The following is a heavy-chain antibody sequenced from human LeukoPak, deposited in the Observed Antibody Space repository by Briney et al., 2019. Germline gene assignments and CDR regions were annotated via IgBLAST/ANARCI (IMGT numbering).Heavy chain of an antibody. J-gene: IGHJ6*03. CDR3: ARDGKDSSGWYYYYYYMDV. D-gene: IGHD6-19*01. Sequence: ASVKVSCKASGYTFTGYYMHWVRQAPGQGLEWMGWINPNSGSTSYAQKFQGRVTMTRDMSTSTVYMELSSLRSEDTAVYYCARDGKDSSGWYYYYYYMDVWGKGTTVTVSS. CDR2: INPNSGST. V-gene: IGHV1-46*01. CDR1: GYTFTGYY.